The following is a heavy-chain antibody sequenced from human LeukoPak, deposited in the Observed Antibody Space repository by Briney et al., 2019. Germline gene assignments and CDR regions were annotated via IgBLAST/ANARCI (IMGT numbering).Heavy chain of an antibody. CDR1: GGSISSYY. CDR3: ARDPQPGNPELQLVSGYYYYYMDV. Sequence: SETLSLTCTVSGGSISSYYWSWIRQPAGKGLEWIGRIYTSGSTNYNPSLKSRVTMSVDTSKNQFSLKLSSVTAADTAVYYCARDPQPGNPELQLVSGYYYYYMDVWGKGTTVTVSS. CDR2: IYTSGST. J-gene: IGHJ6*03. D-gene: IGHD6-13*01. V-gene: IGHV4-4*07.